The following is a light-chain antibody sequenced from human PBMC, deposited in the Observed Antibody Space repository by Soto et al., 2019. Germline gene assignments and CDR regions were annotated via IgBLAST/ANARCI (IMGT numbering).Light chain of an antibody. Sequence: DIQMTQSPPTLSASVGDRVTITCRASQSISNWLAWYQQKPGKAPKLLIYKASSLESGVPSRCSGIGSGTEFTLTNSSVLPDDFATYYRRHYNSYSETLGKGTKVEI. CDR3: RHYNSYSET. CDR1: QSISNW. J-gene: IGKJ1*01. V-gene: IGKV1-5*03. CDR2: KAS.